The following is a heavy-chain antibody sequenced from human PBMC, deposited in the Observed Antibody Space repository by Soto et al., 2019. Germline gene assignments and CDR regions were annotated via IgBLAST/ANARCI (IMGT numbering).Heavy chain of an antibody. CDR2: INQDGSEK. V-gene: IGHV3-7*01. CDR3: SRSLNS. CDR1: GFTFSTYW. J-gene: IGHJ4*02. Sequence: GGSLRLSCAASGFTFSTYWMDWVRQTPGKGLAWVANINQDGSEKNYVDSVKGRFTISRDNAKNSLSLQMSSLTAEDSALYYCSRSLNSWGQGTLVTVSS.